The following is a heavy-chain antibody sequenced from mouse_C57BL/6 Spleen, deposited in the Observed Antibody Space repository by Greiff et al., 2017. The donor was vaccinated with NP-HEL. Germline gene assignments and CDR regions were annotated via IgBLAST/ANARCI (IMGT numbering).Heavy chain of an antibody. V-gene: IGHV5-4*01. Sequence: DVRLVESGGGLVKPGGSLKLSCAASGFTFSSYAMSWVRQTPEKRLEWVATISDGGSYTYYPDNVKGRFTISRDNAKNNLYLQMSHLKSEDTAMYYCARDVAMDYWAQGTSVTVSS. CDR1: GFTFSSYA. CDR3: ARDVAMDY. J-gene: IGHJ4*01. CDR2: ISDGGSYT.